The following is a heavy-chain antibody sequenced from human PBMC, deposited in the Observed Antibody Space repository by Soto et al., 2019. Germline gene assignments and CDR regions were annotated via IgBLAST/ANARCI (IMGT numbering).Heavy chain of an antibody. CDR2: TYYRSKWYN. CDR1: GDTVSSNSAT. CDR3: ARYYYDSGGYLDY. D-gene: IGHD3-22*01. V-gene: IGHV6-1*01. J-gene: IGHJ4*02. Sequence: SQTLSLTCAISGDTVSSNSATWNWIRQSPSRGLEWLGRTYYRSKWYNDHAVSVKSRITINPDTSKNQFSLQLNSVTPEDTAVYYCARYYYDSGGYLDYWGQGTLVTVSS.